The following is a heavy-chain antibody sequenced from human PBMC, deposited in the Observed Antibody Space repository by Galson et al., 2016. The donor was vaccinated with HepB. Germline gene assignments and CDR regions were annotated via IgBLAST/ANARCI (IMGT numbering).Heavy chain of an antibody. D-gene: IGHD5-12*01. CDR1: GYSFTSYC. CDR2: ISAYNGNT. J-gene: IGHJ6*02. V-gene: IGHV1-18*01. Sequence: SVKVSCKASGYSFTSYCITWVRQAPGQGLEWMGWISAYNGNTNFAQKFQGRVSMTTDTSTSTAFMELRSLRSVDTAVYYCARRPYSGHEYYYYGLGVWGQGTTVTVSS. CDR3: ARRPYSGHEYYYYGLGV.